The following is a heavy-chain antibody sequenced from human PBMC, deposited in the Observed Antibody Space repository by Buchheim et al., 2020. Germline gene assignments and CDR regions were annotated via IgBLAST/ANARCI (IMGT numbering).Heavy chain of an antibody. J-gene: IGHJ4*02. V-gene: IGHV4-30-4*01. CDR1: GGSISSGEYY. D-gene: IGHD1-7*01. CDR3: ASGYNWNYGLCDY. Sequence: QVQLQESGPGLVKPSQTLSLTCTVSGGSISSGEYYWRWIRQPPGKGLEWIGYIYYSGSTYYNPSLKSRLTISADTYKHQFSLKLSSVTAADTAVYYCASGYNWNYGLCDYWGQGTL. CDR2: IYYSGST.